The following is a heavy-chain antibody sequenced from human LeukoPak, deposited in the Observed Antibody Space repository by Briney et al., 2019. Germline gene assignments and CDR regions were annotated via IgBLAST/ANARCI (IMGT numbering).Heavy chain of an antibody. CDR3: AREMEGFDY. CDR1: GFTFSSYA. J-gene: IGHJ4*02. Sequence: GGSLRLSCAASGFTFSSYAMSWVRQAPGKGLEWVSAISGSGGSTYYADSVKGRFTISRDNAKNSLYLQMDSLRAEDTAVYYCAREMEGFDYWGQGTLVTVSS. V-gene: IGHV3-23*01. CDR2: ISGSGGST. D-gene: IGHD2-8*01.